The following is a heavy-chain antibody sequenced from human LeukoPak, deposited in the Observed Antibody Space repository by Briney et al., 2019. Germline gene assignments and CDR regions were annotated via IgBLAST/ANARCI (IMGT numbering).Heavy chain of an antibody. CDR2: ISGSGGST. CDR3: AKTGAAGMAFDY. D-gene: IGHD6-13*01. J-gene: IGHJ4*02. Sequence: GGSLRPSCAASGFTFSSYAMSWVRQAPGKGLEWVSAISGSGGSTYYADSVKGRFTISRDNSKNTLYLQMNSLRAEDTAVYYCAKTGAAGMAFDYWGQGTLVTVSS. CDR1: GFTFSSYA. V-gene: IGHV3-23*01.